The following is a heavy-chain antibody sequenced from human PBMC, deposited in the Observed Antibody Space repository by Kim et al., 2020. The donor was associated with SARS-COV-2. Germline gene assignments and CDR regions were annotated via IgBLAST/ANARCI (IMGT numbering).Heavy chain of an antibody. V-gene: IGHV5-51*01. D-gene: IGHD3-10*01. CDR3: ARRPLWFGEYLPGHFDY. Sequence: GESLKISCKGSGYSFTSYWIGWVRQMPGKGLEWMGIIYPGDSDTRYSPSFQGQVTISADKSISTAYLQWSSLKASDTAMYYCARRPLWFGEYLPGHFDYWGQGTLVTVSS. CDR2: IYPGDSDT. J-gene: IGHJ4*02. CDR1: GYSFTSYW.